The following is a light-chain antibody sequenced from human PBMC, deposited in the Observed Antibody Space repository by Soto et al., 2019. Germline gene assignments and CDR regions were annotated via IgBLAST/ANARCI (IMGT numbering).Light chain of an antibody. Sequence: QSALTQRASVSGSPGQSITISCTGTSSDVGGYNFVSWFQQHPGKAPKLMIYDVTNRPSGISNRFSGSKSGNTASLTISGLQAEDEADYYCNSYTSTYTWVFGGGTKLTVL. CDR2: DVT. J-gene: IGLJ3*02. V-gene: IGLV2-14*01. CDR3: NSYTSTYTWV. CDR1: SSDVGGYNF.